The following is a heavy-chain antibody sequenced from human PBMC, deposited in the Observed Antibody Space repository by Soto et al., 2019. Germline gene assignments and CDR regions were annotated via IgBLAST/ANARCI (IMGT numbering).Heavy chain of an antibody. CDR3: ARGRITIFGVVIITYYGMDV. D-gene: IGHD3-3*01. CDR2: TYYRSKWYN. Sequence: HSQTLSLTCAISGDSVSSNSAAWNWIRQSPSRGLEWLGRTYYRSKWYNDYAVSVKSRITINPDTSKNQFSLQLNSVTPEDTAVYYCARGRITIFGVVIITYYGMDVWGQGTTVTVSS. CDR1: GDSVSSNSAA. V-gene: IGHV6-1*01. J-gene: IGHJ6*02.